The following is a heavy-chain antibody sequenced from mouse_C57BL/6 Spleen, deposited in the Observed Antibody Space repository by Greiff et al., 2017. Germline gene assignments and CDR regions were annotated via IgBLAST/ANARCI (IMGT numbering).Heavy chain of an antibody. J-gene: IGHJ1*03. CDR3: ARGGYYGSSYGCFDV. CDR2: ISSGSSTI. V-gene: IGHV5-17*01. CDR1: GFTFSDYG. Sequence: DVMLVESGGGLVKPGGSLKLSCAASGFTFSDYGMHWVRQAPEKGLEWVAYISSGSSTIYYADTVKCRFTISRDNAKNTLFLQMTSLRSEDTAMYYGARGGYYGSSYGCFDVWGTGTTVTVSS. D-gene: IGHD1-1*01.